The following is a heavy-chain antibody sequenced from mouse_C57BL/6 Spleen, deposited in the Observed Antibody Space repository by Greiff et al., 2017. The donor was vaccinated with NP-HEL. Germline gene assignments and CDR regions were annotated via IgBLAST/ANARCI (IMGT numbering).Heavy chain of an antibody. CDR3: ARPYFGAMDY. J-gene: IGHJ4*01. CDR1: GFTFSDYG. V-gene: IGHV5-17*01. CDR2: ISSGSSTI. D-gene: IGHD2-10*01. Sequence: EVQLQESGGGLVKPGGSLKLSCAASGFTFSDYGMHWVRQAPEKGLEWVAYISSGSSTIYYADTVKGRFTISRDNAKNTLFLQMTSLRSEDTAMYYCARPYFGAMDYWGQGTSVTVSS.